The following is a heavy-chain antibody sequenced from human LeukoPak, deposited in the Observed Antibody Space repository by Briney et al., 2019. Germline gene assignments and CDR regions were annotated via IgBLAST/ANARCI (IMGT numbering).Heavy chain of an antibody. CDR3: TRDRAVADYNWFDH. CDR2: ISAYNGNT. Sequence: ASVTVSCRASGYTFTIYGISWVRQAPGQGREWMGWISAYNGNTNYAQKLQGRVTMNTDTSTSTAYMEMRSLRYDDTAVYYCTRDRAVADYNWFDHWGRGTLVTVSS. V-gene: IGHV1-18*01. D-gene: IGHD6-19*01. CDR1: GYTFTIYG. J-gene: IGHJ5*02.